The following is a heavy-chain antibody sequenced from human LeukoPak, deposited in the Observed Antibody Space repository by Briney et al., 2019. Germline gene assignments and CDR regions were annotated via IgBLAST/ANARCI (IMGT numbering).Heavy chain of an antibody. D-gene: IGHD6-13*01. J-gene: IGHJ4*02. CDR2: ISYDGSNK. CDR3: ARDGRQYSSSFDY. Sequence: GGSLRLSCAASGFTFSSYGMHWVRQAPGKGLEWVAVISYDGSNKYYADSVKGRFTISRDNAKNSLYLQMNSLRAEDTAVYYCARDGRQYSSSFDYWGQGTLVTVSS. V-gene: IGHV3-30*03. CDR1: GFTFSSYG.